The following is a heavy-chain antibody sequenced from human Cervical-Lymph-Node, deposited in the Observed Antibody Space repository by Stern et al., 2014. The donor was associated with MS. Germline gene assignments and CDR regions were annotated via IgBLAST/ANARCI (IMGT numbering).Heavy chain of an antibody. J-gene: IGHJ6*02. CDR1: GYTFTNNW. CDR3: ASPPPRRKWDDPNYGMDV. V-gene: IGHV5-51*03. D-gene: IGHD1-1*01. Sequence: EVQLVESGAEVKNPGESLKISCKGSGYTFTNNWIAWVRQMPGKGLEWMGIIYPDDSDIRYSPSLQCQVTISADKSSSTASLQGSSLKAADSAVYYCASPPPRRKWDDPNYGMDVWGQGTTVTVSS. CDR2: IYPDDSDI.